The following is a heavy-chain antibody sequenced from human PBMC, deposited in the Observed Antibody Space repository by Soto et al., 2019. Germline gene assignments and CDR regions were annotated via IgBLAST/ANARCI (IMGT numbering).Heavy chain of an antibody. J-gene: IGHJ6*02. D-gene: IGHD2-15*01. CDR3: AREGYCGGGSCYYYYGMDV. CDR2: IKQDGSEK. V-gene: IGHV3-7*05. Sequence: GGSLRLSCAASGFTFSSYWMSWVRQAPGKGLEWVANIKQDGSEKYYVDSVKGRFTISRDNAKNSLYLQMNSLRAEDTAVYYCAREGYCGGGSCYYYYGMDVWGQGTTVTVSS. CDR1: GFTFSSYW.